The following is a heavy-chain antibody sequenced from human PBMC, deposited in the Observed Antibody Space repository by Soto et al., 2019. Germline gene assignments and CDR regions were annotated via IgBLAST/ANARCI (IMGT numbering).Heavy chain of an antibody. CDR1: GGTFSSYA. CDR3: ERAEGIAARRDYYYGMDV. CDR2: IIPIFGTA. Sequence: QVQLVQSGAEVKKPGSSVKVSCKASGGTFSSYAISWVRQATGQGLAWMGGIIPIFGTANYAQKFQGRVTITADESTSTAYMELSSLRSEDTAVYYCERAEGIAARRDYYYGMDVWGQGTTVTVSS. J-gene: IGHJ6*02. D-gene: IGHD6-6*01. V-gene: IGHV1-69*01.